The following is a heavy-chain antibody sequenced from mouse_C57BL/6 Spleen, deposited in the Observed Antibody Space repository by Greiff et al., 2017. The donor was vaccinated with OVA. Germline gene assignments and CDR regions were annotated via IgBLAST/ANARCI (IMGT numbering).Heavy chain of an antibody. CDR1: GFTFTDYY. V-gene: IGHV7-3*01. D-gene: IGHD4-1*02. CDR2: IRNKANGYTT. J-gene: IGHJ2*01. CDR3: ARDSTGTGIDY. Sequence: EVMLVESGRGLVQPGGSLSLSCAASGFTFTDYYMSWVRQPPGKALEWLGFIRNKANGYTTEYSASVKGRFTISRDNSQSILYLQMNALRAEDSATYYCARDSTGTGIDYWGQGTTLTVSS.